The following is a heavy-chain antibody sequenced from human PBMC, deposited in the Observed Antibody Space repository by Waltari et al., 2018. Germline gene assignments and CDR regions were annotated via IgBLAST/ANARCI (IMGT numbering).Heavy chain of an antibody. D-gene: IGHD2-2*01. V-gene: IGHV3-48*01. J-gene: IGHJ4*02. CDR2: ISTGSDTI. CDR1: GFPFSVYA. CDR3: ASLYAY. Sequence: EVHLVESGGGLVRPGESLRLSCAASGFPFSVYAMNWVRQAPGKGLEWVAYISTGSDTIQYADSVKGRFTISRDDATNSLYLHMNRLRAEDSAVYYCASLYAYWGQGTLVSVSS.